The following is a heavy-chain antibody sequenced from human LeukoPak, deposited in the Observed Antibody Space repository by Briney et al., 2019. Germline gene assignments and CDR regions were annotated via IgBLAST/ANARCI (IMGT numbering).Heavy chain of an antibody. J-gene: IGHJ4*02. D-gene: IGHD6-13*01. CDR2: INHSGST. CDR3: ARRAAAGTRIFDY. Sequence: SETLSLTCAVYGGSFSGYYWSWIRQPPGKGLEWIGEINHSGSTNYNPSLKTRVTISVDTSKNQFSLKLSSVTAADTAVYYCARRAAAGTRIFDYWGQGTLVTVSS. CDR1: GGSFSGYY. V-gene: IGHV4-34*01.